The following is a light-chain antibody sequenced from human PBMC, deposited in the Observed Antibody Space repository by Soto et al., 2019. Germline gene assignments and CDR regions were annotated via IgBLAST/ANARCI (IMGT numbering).Light chain of an antibody. V-gene: IGKV1-9*01. CDR1: QGFSSN. J-gene: IGKJ4*01. Sequence: DIQLTQSPSFLSASVGDRVTITCRASQGFSSNLAWYQQKPGKAPKLLIYAASSLQSGVPSRFSGSGSGTEFPLTIRSLQPEDFATYYCQQRNSYPPRTFGGGTKVEIK. CDR3: QQRNSYPPRT. CDR2: AAS.